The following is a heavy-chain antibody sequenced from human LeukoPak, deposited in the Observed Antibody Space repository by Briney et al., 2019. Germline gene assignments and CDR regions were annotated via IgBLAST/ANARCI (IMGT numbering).Heavy chain of an antibody. D-gene: IGHD1-1*01. J-gene: IGHJ4*02. CDR2: IRSKSDGGTT. Sequence: GGSLRLSCAASGFTFSSYWMFWVRQAPGKGLEWVGRIRSKSDGGTTDYAAPVKGRFTISRDDSKNTLYLQMNNLKTDDTAIYYCTTDFTTFWGQGTLVTVSS. V-gene: IGHV3-15*01. CDR3: TTDFTTF. CDR1: GFTFSSYW.